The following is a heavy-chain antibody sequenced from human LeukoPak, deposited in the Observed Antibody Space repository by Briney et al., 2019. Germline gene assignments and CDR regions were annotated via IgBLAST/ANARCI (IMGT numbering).Heavy chain of an antibody. CDR3: ARGITMVRRAFDI. Sequence: PSQTLSLTCTVSGGSISSGSYYWSWIRQPPGKGLEWIGEINHSGSTNYNPSLKSRVTISVDTSKNQFSLKLSSVTAADTAVYYCARGITMVRRAFDIWGQGTMVTVSS. CDR2: INHSGST. V-gene: IGHV4-39*07. D-gene: IGHD3-10*01. J-gene: IGHJ3*02. CDR1: GGSISSGSYY.